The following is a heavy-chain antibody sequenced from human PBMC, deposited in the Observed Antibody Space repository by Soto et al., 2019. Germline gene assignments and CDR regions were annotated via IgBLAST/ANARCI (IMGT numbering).Heavy chain of an antibody. D-gene: IGHD6-19*01. Sequence: PSETLSLTCAVSGGSISSSNWWSWVRQPPGKGLEWIGQIYHSGSTNYNPSLKSRVTISVDKSKNQFSLKLSSVTAADTAVYYCAREETVAGTLDYYYGMDVWGQGTTVTVSS. CDR2: IYHSGST. J-gene: IGHJ6*02. V-gene: IGHV4-4*02. CDR3: AREETVAGTLDYYYGMDV. CDR1: GGSISSSNW.